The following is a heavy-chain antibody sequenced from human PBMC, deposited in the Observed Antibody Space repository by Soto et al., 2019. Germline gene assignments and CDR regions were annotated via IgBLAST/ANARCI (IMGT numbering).Heavy chain of an antibody. CDR3: AGNSGSSLRLGYYYYGMDV. CDR1: GGTFSSYA. V-gene: IGHV1-69*01. D-gene: IGHD1-26*01. CDR2: IIPIFGTA. J-gene: IGHJ6*02. Sequence: QVQLVQSGAEVKKPGSSVKVSCKASGGTFSSYAISWVRQAPGQGLEWMGGIIPIFGTANYAQKFQGRVTLTADEATSTACMELRSLRSEDTAVYYCAGNSGSSLRLGYYYYGMDVWGQGTTVTVSS.